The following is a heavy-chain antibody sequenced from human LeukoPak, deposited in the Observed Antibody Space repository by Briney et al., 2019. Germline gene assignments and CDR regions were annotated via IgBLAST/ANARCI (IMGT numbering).Heavy chain of an antibody. J-gene: IGHJ4*02. CDR1: GGSISSGGYS. V-gene: IGHV4-30-4*07. CDR2: IYYSGST. Sequence: SETLSLTCAVSGGSISSGGYSWSWIRQPPGKGLEWIGYIYYSGSTYYNPSLKSRVTISVDTSKNQFSLKLSSVTAADTAVYYCARVECSGGSCYSFGYYFDYWGQGTLVTVSS. CDR3: ARVECSGGSCYSFGYYFDY. D-gene: IGHD2-15*01.